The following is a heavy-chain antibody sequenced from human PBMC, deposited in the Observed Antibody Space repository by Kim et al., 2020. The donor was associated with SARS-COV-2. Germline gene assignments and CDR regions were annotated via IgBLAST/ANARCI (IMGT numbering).Heavy chain of an antibody. Sequence: RVTMTSDKHKNALYLQMNSVRAEDTAVYYCARVRRKDYGDNPGFFDYWGQGTLVTVSS. CDR3: ARVRRKDYGDNPGFFDY. J-gene: IGHJ4*02. V-gene: IGHV3-53*01. D-gene: IGHD4-17*01.